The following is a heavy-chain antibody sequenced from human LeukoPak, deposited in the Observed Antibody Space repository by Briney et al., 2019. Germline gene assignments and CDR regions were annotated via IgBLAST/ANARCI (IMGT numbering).Heavy chain of an antibody. CDR1: GFTFSSYE. CDR2: ISSSGSTI. CDR3: AQTGLWSGYYPYYYYYGMDV. V-gene: IGHV3-48*03. Sequence: PGGSLRLSCAASGFTFSSYEMNWVRQAPGKGLEWVSYISSSGSTIYYADSVKGRFTISRDNAKNSLYLQMNSLRAEDTAVYYCAQTGLWSGYYPYYYYYGMDVWGQGTTVTVSS. J-gene: IGHJ6*02. D-gene: IGHD3-3*01.